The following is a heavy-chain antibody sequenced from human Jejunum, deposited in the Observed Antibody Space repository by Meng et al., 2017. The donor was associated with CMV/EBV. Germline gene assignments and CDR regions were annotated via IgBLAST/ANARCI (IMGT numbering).Heavy chain of an antibody. CDR2: ISYDGSKE. CDR1: GFTFSSYG. Sequence: QVRLVEAGGGVVQPGRSLRLSCAASGFTFSSYGMHWVRQAPGKGLEWVAVISYDGSKEYYADSVKGRFTISRDNSKNTLYLQMNSLRAEDTAVYYCARGRGPLEYYFDYWGQGTLVTVSS. D-gene: IGHD3-3*01. J-gene: IGHJ4*02. V-gene: IGHV3-30-3*01. CDR3: ARGRGPLEYYFDY.